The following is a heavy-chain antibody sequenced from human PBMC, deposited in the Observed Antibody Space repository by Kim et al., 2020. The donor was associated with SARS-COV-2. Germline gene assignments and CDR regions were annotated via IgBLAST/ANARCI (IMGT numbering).Heavy chain of an antibody. J-gene: IGHJ5*02. V-gene: IGHV3-33*06. Sequence: GGSLRLSCAASGFTFSSYGMHWVRQAPGKGLEWVAVIWYDGSNKYYADSVKGRFTISRDNSKNTLYLQMNSLRAEDTAVYYCAKDRASSSWFSPSLGWFDPWGQGTLVTVSS. CDR2: IWYDGSNK. CDR1: GFTFSSYG. CDR3: AKDRASSSWFSPSLGWFDP. D-gene: IGHD6-13*01.